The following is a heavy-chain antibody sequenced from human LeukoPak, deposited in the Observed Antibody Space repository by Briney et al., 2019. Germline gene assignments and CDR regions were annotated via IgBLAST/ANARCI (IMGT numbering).Heavy chain of an antibody. V-gene: IGHV4-31*03. CDR2: IYYSGTT. CDR3: ARDVGYSGYEHFDN. CDR1: GGSIGSGGYY. Sequence: PSQTLSLTCTVSGGSIGSGGYYWSWIRQHPGKGLEWIGNIYYSGTTYYNPSLKSRVTISVDTSKNQFSLKLSSVTAADTAVYYCARDVGYSGYEHFDNWGQGTLVTVSS. J-gene: IGHJ4*02. D-gene: IGHD5-12*01.